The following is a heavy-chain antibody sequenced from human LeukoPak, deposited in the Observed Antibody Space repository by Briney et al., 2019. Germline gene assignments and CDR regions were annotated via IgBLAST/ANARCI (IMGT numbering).Heavy chain of an antibody. CDR2: MHYDRRTK. Sequence: PGGSLRLSCAASGFIFSDYDMHWVRQAPGKGLEWVAFMHYDRRTKYYADSVKGRFTISRDNSRNTVYLDMNNLRGEDSAFYFCARDPEKSLVVAHLDYWGQGTLVTVSS. J-gene: IGHJ4*02. CDR3: ARDPEKSLVVAHLDY. CDR1: GFIFSDYD. D-gene: IGHD3-22*01. V-gene: IGHV3-30*02.